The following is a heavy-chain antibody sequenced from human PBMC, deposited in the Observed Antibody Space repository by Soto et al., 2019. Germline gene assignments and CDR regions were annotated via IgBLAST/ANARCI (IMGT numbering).Heavy chain of an antibody. D-gene: IGHD3-16*02. CDR2: INSDGSST. CDR1: GFTFSSYW. Sequence: GGSLRLSCAASGFTFSSYWMHWVRQAPGKGLVWVSRINSDGSSTSYADSVKGRFTISRDNAKNTLYLQMNSLRAEDTAVYYCASNVIAPYYYGMDVWGQGTTVTVS. J-gene: IGHJ6*02. V-gene: IGHV3-74*01. CDR3: ASNVIAPYYYGMDV.